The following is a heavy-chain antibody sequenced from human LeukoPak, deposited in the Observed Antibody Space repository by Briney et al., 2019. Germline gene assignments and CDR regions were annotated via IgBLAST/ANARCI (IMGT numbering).Heavy chain of an antibody. D-gene: IGHD2-15*01. J-gene: IGHJ4*02. CDR1: GFTFSSYA. Sequence: QTGGSLRLSCAASGFTFSSYAMSWVRQAPGKGLEWVSAISGSGGSTYYADSVKGRFTISRDNSKNTLYLQVNSVRAEDTAVYYCARDTSGYYDYWGQGALVTVSS. V-gene: IGHV3-23*01. CDR3: ARDTSGYYDY. CDR2: ISGSGGST.